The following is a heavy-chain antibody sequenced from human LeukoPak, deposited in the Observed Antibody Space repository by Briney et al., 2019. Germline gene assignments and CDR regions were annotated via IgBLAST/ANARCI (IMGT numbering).Heavy chain of an antibody. CDR3: SRNGLVDFDY. J-gene: IGHJ4*02. CDR2: IRRRAYGGAA. Sequence: GGSLRLSCTTFGFDFYDFAVRWVRQPAGKGLEWVGFIRRRAYGGAAEYAASVKGRFIISRDDSKGIAYWQMNSLKTEETAVYYCSRNGLVDFDYWGQGSRVIVSP. V-gene: IGHV3-49*04. CDR1: GFDFYDFA.